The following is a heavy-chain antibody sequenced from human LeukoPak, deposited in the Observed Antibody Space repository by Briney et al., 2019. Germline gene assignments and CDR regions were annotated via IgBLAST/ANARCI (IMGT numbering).Heavy chain of an antibody. CDR2: IYYSEST. J-gene: IGHJ4*02. D-gene: IGHD5-24*01. V-gene: IGHV4-59*02. CDR3: ARSRDGYNLDY. CDR1: GGSVSSYY. Sequence: PSETLSLTCTVSGGSVSSYYLSWIRQPPGKGLEWIGYIYYSESTNYTPSLKSRVTISVDTTKNQCSLKLSSVTAADTAVYYCARSRDGYNLDYWGQGTLVTVSS.